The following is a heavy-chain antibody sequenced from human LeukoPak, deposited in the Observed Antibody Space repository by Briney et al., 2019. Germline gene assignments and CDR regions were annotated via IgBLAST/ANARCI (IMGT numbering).Heavy chain of an antibody. J-gene: IGHJ5*02. D-gene: IGHD3-22*01. CDR2: FDPEDGET. CDR3: ATRGTYYYDSSGPLNWFDP. Sequence: ASVTVSCKVSGYTLTELSMHWVRQAPGKGLEWMGGFDPEDGETIYAQKFQGRVTMTEDTSTDTAYMELSSLRSEDTAVYYCATRGTYYYDSSGPLNWFDPWGQGTLVTVSS. V-gene: IGHV1-24*01. CDR1: GYTLTELS.